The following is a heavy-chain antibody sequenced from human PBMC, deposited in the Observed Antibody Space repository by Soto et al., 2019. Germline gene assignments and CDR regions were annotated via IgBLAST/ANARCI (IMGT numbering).Heavy chain of an antibody. CDR3: ARVYYYGSGSYYVIFDY. Sequence: SETLSLTCAVSGGSISSSNWWSWVRQPPGKGLEWIGEIYHSGSTNHNPSLKSRVTISVDKSKNQFSLKLSSVTAADTAVYYCARVYYYGSGSYYVIFDYWGQGTLVTVSS. CDR2: IYHSGST. J-gene: IGHJ4*02. D-gene: IGHD3-10*01. CDR1: GGSISSSNW. V-gene: IGHV4-4*02.